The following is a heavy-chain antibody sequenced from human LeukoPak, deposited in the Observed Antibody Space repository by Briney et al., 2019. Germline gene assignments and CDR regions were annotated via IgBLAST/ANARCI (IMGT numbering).Heavy chain of an antibody. V-gene: IGHV3-7*03. CDR3: ARDPGSGYEEHFDY. CDR1: GFTFSSYW. J-gene: IGHJ4*02. Sequence: GSLRLSCAASGFTFSSYWMSWVRQAPGKGLEWVANIKQDGSEKYYVDSVKGRFTISRDNAKNSLYLQMNSLRAEDTAVYYCARDPGSGYEEHFDYWGQGTLVTVSS. CDR2: IKQDGSEK. D-gene: IGHD5-12*01.